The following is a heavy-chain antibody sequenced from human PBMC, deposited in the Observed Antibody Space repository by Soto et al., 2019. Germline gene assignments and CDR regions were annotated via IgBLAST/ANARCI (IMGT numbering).Heavy chain of an antibody. Sequence: QVQLVESGGGVVQAGRSLRLSCAASGFTFSSNAMHWVRQAPGKGLEWVAVISYDGSNKYYADSVKGRFTISRDNSKNTLYLQMNSLRAEDTAVYYCARGTRYSSGRQAGKGGGALNYWGQGTLVTVSS. CDR3: ARGTRYSSGRQAGKGGGALNY. V-gene: IGHV3-30-3*01. CDR1: GFTFSSNA. CDR2: ISYDGSNK. D-gene: IGHD6-19*01. J-gene: IGHJ4*02.